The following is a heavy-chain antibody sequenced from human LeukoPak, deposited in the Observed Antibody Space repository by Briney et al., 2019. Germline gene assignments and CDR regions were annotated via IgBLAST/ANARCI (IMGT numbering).Heavy chain of an antibody. J-gene: IGHJ5*02. CDR3: AKRRLATPVFDP. V-gene: IGHV3-23*01. CDR2: IIGSGGST. Sequence: GGSLRLSCAASGFTFSSYAMSWVRQAPGKGLEWVSAIIGSGGSTYYADSVKGRFTISRDNSKNTLYLQMNSLRAEDTAVYYCAKRRLATPVFDPWGQGTLVTFSS. CDR1: GFTFSSYA. D-gene: IGHD6-25*01.